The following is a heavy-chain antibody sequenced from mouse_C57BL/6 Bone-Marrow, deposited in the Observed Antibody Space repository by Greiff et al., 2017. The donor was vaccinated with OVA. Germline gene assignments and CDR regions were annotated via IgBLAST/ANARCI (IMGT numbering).Heavy chain of an antibody. CDR3: AREGADYYGSSGDYYARDY. Sequence: QVQLQQSGAELVKPGASVKMSCKASGYTFTSYWITWVKQRPGPGLEWIGDISPGSGSTNYNEKFKSKATLTVDTSSSTAYMQLSSLTSEDSAVYYCAREGADYYGSSGDYYARDYWGQGTSVTVSS. V-gene: IGHV1-55*01. D-gene: IGHD1-1*01. J-gene: IGHJ4*01. CDR1: GYTFTSYW. CDR2: ISPGSGST.